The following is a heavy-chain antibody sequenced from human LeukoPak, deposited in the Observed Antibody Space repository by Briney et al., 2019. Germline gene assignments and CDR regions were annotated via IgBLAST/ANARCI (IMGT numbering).Heavy chain of an antibody. CDR2: TYYRSKWYN. J-gene: IGHJ6*02. CDR1: GDSFSSNSAA. CDR3: ARGDIAFYGMDV. D-gene: IGHD5-12*01. Sequence: SQTLSLTCAISGDSFSSNSAAWNWIRQSPSRGLEWLGRTYYRSKWYNDYAVSVKSRITINPDTSKNQFSLQLNSVTPEDAAVYYCARGDIAFYGMDVWGQGTTVTVSS. V-gene: IGHV6-1*01.